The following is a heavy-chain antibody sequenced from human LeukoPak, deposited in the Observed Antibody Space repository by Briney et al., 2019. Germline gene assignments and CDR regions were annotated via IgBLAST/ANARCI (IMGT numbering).Heavy chain of an antibody. Sequence: PSQTLSLTCTVSGGSISSGSYYWSWIRQPAGKGLEWIGRIYTSGSTNYNPSLKSRVTISVDTSKNQFSLKLSSVTAADTAVCYCARLWGYSYGDGNDYWGQGTLVTVSS. J-gene: IGHJ4*02. CDR1: GGSISSGSYY. V-gene: IGHV4-61*02. D-gene: IGHD5-18*01. CDR2: IYTSGST. CDR3: ARLWGYSYGDGNDY.